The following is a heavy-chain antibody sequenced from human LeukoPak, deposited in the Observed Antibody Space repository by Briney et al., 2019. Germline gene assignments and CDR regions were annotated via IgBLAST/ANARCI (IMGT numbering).Heavy chain of an antibody. V-gene: IGHV3-30*04. Sequence: PGGSLRLSCAASGFTFSSYAMHWVRQAPGKGLEWVALISYDESYKYYADSVKGRFTISRDNAKNSLYLQMNSLRAEDTAVYYCARASGGYNPWGQGTLVTVSS. CDR1: GFTFSSYA. J-gene: IGHJ5*02. CDR3: ARASGGYNP. CDR2: ISYDESYK. D-gene: IGHD5-24*01.